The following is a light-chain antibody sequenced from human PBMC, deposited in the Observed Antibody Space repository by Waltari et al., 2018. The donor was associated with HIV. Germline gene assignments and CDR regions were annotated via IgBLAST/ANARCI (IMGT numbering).Light chain of an antibody. CDR2: SAS. CDR3: QQSYSSPRT. CDR1: QRINNL. Sequence: DIQMTQSPSSLSASVGARVTITCRASQRINNLLNWYQQTPGKAPKLLIFSASTLQSGFSSRFSGSGYGTDFTLTISNLQAEDFATYYCQQSYSSPRTFGQGTKVEIK. J-gene: IGKJ1*01. V-gene: IGKV1-39*01.